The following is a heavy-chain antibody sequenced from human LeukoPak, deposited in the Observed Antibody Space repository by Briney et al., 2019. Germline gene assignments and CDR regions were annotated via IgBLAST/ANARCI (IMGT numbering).Heavy chain of an antibody. D-gene: IGHD3-9*01. V-gene: IGHV3-21*06. CDR2: ISSSSSYI. CDR1: GFTFSSYT. J-gene: IGHJ3*02. CDR3: ARDTCDTLTGYYKWAFDI. Sequence: PGGSLRLSCAASGFTFSSYTMNWVRQAPGKGLEWVSSISSSSSYIYYADSVKGRFTISRDNAKNSLYLQMNSLRAEDTAVYYCARDTCDTLTGYYKWAFDIWGQGTMVTVSS.